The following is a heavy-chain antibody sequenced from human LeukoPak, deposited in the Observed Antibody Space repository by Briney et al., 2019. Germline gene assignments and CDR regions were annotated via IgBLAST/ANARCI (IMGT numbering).Heavy chain of an antibody. CDR1: GGSFSGYY. J-gene: IGHJ4*02. D-gene: IGHD4-11*01. Sequence: PSETLSLTCAVYGGSFSGYYWSWIRQPPGKGLEWIGEINHSGSTNYNPSLKSRVTISVDTSKNQFSLKLSSVTAADTAVYYCAGRLLRSMTNLDYWGQGTLVTVSS. CDR3: AGRLLRSMTNLDY. CDR2: INHSGST. V-gene: IGHV4-34*01.